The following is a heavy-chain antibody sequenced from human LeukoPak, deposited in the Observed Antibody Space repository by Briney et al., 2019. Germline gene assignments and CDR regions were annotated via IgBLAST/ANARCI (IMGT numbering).Heavy chain of an antibody. V-gene: IGHV1-2*02. CDR3: ARSKPWIQLWFGVVVGFDY. CDR1: GYTFTGYY. J-gene: IGHJ4*02. Sequence: GASVKVSCKASGYTFTGYYMHWVRQAPGQGLEWMGWINPNSGGTNYAQKFQGRVTMTRDTSISTAYMELSRLRSDDTAVYYCARSKPWIQLWFGVVVGFDYWGQGSLVTVSS. CDR2: INPNSGGT. D-gene: IGHD5-18*01.